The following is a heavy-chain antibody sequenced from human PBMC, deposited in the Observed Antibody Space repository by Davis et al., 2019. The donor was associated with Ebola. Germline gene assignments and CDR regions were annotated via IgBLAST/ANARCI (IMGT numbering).Heavy chain of an antibody. J-gene: IGHJ3*01. CDR2: VSGNGDGT. CDR1: KFTFTNYA. Sequence: GESLRLSCVASKFTFTNYAITWVRQAPGKGPEWVATVSGNGDGTYYTDSVRGRFIISRDNTKNTLYLQMNSLRVEDTAIYYCVKDTSSIWFDVWGQGTTVTVSS. CDR3: VKDTSSIWFDV. V-gene: IGHV3-23*01. D-gene: IGHD2-2*01.